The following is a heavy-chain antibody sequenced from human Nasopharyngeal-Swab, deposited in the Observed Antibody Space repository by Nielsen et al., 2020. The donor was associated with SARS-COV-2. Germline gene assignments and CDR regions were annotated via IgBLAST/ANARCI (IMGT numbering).Heavy chain of an antibody. D-gene: IGHD2-2*01. CDR3: ARDSMPHCSSTSCRKYGMDV. Sequence: GESLKISCAASGFTFSDYYMSWIRQAPGKGLEWVSYISSSSSYTNYADSVKGRFTISRDNAKNSLYLQMNSLRAEDMAVYYCARDSMPHCSSTSCRKYGMDVWGQGTTVTVSS. CDR2: ISSSSSYT. V-gene: IGHV3-11*05. CDR1: GFTFSDYY. J-gene: IGHJ6*02.